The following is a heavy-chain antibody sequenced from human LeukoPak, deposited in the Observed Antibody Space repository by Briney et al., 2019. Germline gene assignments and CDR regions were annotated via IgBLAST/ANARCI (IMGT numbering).Heavy chain of an antibody. CDR2: IYHSGST. CDR3: ARVGYCSGGSCYRDAFGI. D-gene: IGHD2-15*01. CDR1: GYSISSGYY. J-gene: IGHJ3*02. V-gene: IGHV4-38-2*01. Sequence: ASETLSLTCAASGYSISSGYYWGWIRQPPGKGLEWIGSIYHSGSTYYNPSLKSRVTISVDTSKNQFSLKLSSVTAADTAVYYCARVGYCSGGSCYRDAFGIWGQGTMVTVSS.